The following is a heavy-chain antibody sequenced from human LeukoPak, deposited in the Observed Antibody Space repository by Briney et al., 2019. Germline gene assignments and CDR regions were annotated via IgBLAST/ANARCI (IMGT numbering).Heavy chain of an antibody. D-gene: IGHD3-10*01. CDR2: AYYRSKWYN. J-gene: IGHJ2*01. CDR1: GDSVSSNSAA. V-gene: IGHV6-1*01. CDR3: ARGRRGSGSYYNFFSRCFDL. Sequence: SQTLSLTCAISGDSVSSNSAAWNWIRQSPSRGLEWLGRAYYRSKWYNGYAVSVKSRITINPDTSKNQFSLKLSSVTAADTAVYYCARGRRGSGSYYNFFSRCFDLWGRGTLVTISS.